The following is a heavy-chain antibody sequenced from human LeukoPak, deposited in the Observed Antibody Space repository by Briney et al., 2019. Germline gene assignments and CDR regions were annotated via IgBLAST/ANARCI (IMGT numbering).Heavy chain of an antibody. Sequence: GRSLRLSCAASGFTFSSYAMSWVRQAPGKGLEWVSAISGSGGSTYYADSVKGRFTISRDNSKNTLYLQMNSLRAEDTAVYYWAKLGTGTIQIYFDYWGQGTLVTVSS. CDR3: AKLGTGTIQIYFDY. CDR1: GFTFSSYA. CDR2: ISGSGGST. J-gene: IGHJ4*02. V-gene: IGHV3-23*01. D-gene: IGHD1-1*01.